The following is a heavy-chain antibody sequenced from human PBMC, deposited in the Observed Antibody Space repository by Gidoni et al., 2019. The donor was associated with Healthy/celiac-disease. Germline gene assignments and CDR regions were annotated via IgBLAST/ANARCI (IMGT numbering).Heavy chain of an antibody. V-gene: IGHV4-31*03. CDR3: AGLTVTSYYFDY. D-gene: IGHD4-4*01. CDR2: IYYSGSP. CDR1: GGAISSGGYF. J-gene: IGHJ4*02. Sequence: TLSLTCTVSGGAISSGGYFCSWIRQHPGKGLGWIGLIYYSGSPSYNPSVKSRVTRSVDTSKHQLYLKLRYVAAADVAVYFCAGLTVTSYYFDYWGQGTLVTVSS.